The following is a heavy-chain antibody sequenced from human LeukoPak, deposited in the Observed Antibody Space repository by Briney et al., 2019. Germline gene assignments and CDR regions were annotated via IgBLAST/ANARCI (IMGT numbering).Heavy chain of an antibody. CDR2: IWPDGSTK. CDR3: ANSLYSNSYYFDY. V-gene: IGHV3-30*02. Sequence: GGSLRLSCTASGFPFSSYGMHWVRQAPGKGLVWVTVIWPDGSTKYYADSVKGRFTVSRDNSKNTLYLQMNSLRAEDTAVYYCANSLYSNSYYFDYWGQGTLVTVSS. J-gene: IGHJ4*02. CDR1: GFPFSSYG. D-gene: IGHD4-11*01.